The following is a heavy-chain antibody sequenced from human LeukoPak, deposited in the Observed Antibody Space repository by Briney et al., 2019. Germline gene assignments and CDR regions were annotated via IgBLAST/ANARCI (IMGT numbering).Heavy chain of an antibody. D-gene: IGHD2-2*01. J-gene: IGHJ4*02. V-gene: IGHV4-38-2*02. CDR1: GSSISNGFF. Sequence: PSETLSLTCNVSGSSISNGFFWAWIRQSPGKGLEWIGSIQNGGDSCYNPSLKSRTTMSVDTSKNQFSLKLTSVTAADTAVFYCARGMGRFCTSSSCYLSFVYWGQGTLVTVSS. CDR3: ARGMGRFCTSSSCYLSFVY. CDR2: IQNGGDS.